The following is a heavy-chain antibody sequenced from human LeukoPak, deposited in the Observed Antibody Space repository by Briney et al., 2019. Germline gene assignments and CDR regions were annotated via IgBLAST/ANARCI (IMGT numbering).Heavy chain of an antibody. Sequence: GGSLRLSCAASGFTFSSYAMSWVRQAPGTGLEWVSAISGSGGSTYYADSVKGRFTISRDNSKNTLSLQMNSLRAEDTAIYYCARDLSEEYSIDYWGQGTLVTVSS. CDR3: ARDLSEEYSIDY. CDR2: ISGSGGST. V-gene: IGHV3-23*01. CDR1: GFTFSSYA. J-gene: IGHJ4*02. D-gene: IGHD2/OR15-2a*01.